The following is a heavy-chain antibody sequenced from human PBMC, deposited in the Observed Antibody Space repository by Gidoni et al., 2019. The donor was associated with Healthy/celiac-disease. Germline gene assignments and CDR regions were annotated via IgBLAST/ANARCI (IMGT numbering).Heavy chain of an antibody. CDR2: IYYSGST. V-gene: IGHV4-39*01. CDR3: ARHSFLEWLLNWFDP. Sequence: LQLQESGPGLVKPSETLSLTCTVSGGSISSSSYYWGWIRQPPGKGLEWIGSIYYSGSTYYNPSLKSRVTISVDTSKNQFSLKLSSVTAADTAVYYCARHSFLEWLLNWFDPWGQGTLVTVSS. D-gene: IGHD3-3*01. J-gene: IGHJ5*02. CDR1: GGSISSSSYY.